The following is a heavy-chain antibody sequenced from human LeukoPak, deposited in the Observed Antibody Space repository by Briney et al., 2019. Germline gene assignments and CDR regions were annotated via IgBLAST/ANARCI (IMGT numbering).Heavy chain of an antibody. CDR3: ASRGYSYGTNWFDP. J-gene: IGHJ5*02. V-gene: IGHV1-69*02. Sequence: SVKVSCKASGGTFSSYTISWVRQAPAQGRGWMGRIIPSLGRANYAQKFQGRVRITADKSTSKAYMELSSLRSVDTGVYYCASRGYSYGTNWFDPWGQGTLVTVSS. CDR1: GGTFSSYT. CDR2: IIPSLGRA. D-gene: IGHD5-18*01.